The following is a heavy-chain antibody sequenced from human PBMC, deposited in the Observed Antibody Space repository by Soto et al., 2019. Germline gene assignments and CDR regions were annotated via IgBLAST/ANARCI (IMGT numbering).Heavy chain of an antibody. CDR2: ISSDGRDT. CDR1: GFTFSRYW. V-gene: IGHV3-74*01. J-gene: IGHJ4*02. D-gene: IGHD6-13*01. Sequence: EVQLVESGGGLVRPGGSLRLSCAVSGFTFSRYWMHWVRQAPGKGLVWVSRISSDGRDTIYADSVRGRFTIPRDNAKNMLYLQMNSLTADDTAIYFCVRGWIPDQHLGYLQYWGQGTLVTVSS. CDR3: VRGWIPDQHLGYLQY.